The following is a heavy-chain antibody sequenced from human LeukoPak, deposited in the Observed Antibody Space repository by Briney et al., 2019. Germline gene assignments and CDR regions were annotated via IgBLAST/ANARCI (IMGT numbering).Heavy chain of an antibody. CDR1: GFTFSSYG. CDR2: IRYDGSNK. V-gene: IGHV3-30*02. Sequence: PGGSLRLSCAASGFTFSSYGMHWVRQAPGKGLEWVAFIRYDGSNKYYADSVKGRFTISRDNSKNTLYLQMNSLRAEDTAVYYCARRVHYDSSGYHDAFDIWGQGTMVTVSS. CDR3: ARRVHYDSSGYHDAFDI. J-gene: IGHJ3*02. D-gene: IGHD3-22*01.